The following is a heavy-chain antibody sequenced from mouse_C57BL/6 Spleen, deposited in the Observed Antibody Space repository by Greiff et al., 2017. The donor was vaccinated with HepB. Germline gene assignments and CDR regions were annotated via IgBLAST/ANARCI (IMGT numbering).Heavy chain of an antibody. Sequence: VQGVESGAELARPGASVKLSCKASGYTFTSYGISWVKQRTGQGLEWIGEIYPRSGNTYYNEKFKGKATLTADKSSSTAYMELRSLTSEDSAVYFCARGIYYGSSMSYYFDYWGQGTTLTVSS. D-gene: IGHD1-1*01. CDR2: IYPRSGNT. CDR1: GYTFTSYG. CDR3: ARGIYYGSSMSYYFDY. J-gene: IGHJ2*01. V-gene: IGHV1-81*01.